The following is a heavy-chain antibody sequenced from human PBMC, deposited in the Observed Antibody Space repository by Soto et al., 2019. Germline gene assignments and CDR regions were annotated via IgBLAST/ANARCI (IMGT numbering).Heavy chain of an antibody. CDR1: GVSISSCDYY. J-gene: IGHJ4*02. CDR3: ARVSGSYLFDY. D-gene: IGHD1-26*01. V-gene: IGHV4-30-4*01. Sequence: TLSLTCTVSGVSISSCDYYWSWIRQPPGKGLEWIGYIYYSGSTYYNPSLKSRVTISVDTSKNQFSLKLSSVTAADTAVYYCARVSGSYLFDYWGQGTLVTVSS. CDR2: IYYSGST.